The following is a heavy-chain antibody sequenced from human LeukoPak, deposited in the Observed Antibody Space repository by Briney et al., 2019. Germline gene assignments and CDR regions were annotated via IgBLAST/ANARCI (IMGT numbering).Heavy chain of an antibody. Sequence: ASVKVSCKASGYTFTSYGISWVRQAPGQGLEWMGWIGAYNGNTNYAQKLQGRVTMTTDTSTSTAYMELSSLRSEDTAVYYCARVGASNIVVVPAAMPWDRDGTLMAGGVIDPWGQGTLVTVSS. D-gene: IGHD2-2*01. V-gene: IGHV1-18*01. CDR2: IGAYNGNT. CDR3: ARVGASNIVVVPAAMPWDRDGTLMAGGVIDP. J-gene: IGHJ5*02. CDR1: GYTFTSYG.